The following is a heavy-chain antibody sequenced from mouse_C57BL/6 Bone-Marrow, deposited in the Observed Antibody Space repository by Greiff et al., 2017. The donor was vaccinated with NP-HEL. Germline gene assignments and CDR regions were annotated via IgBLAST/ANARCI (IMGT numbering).Heavy chain of an antibody. J-gene: IGHJ4*01. CDR3: ASPACYAMDY. Sequence: EVQLQQSGPELVKPGASVKISCKASGYTFTDYYMNWVKQSHGKSLEWIGDINPNNGGTSYNQKFKGKATLTVDKSSSTAYMELRSLTSEDSAVYYCASPACYAMDYWGQGTSVTVSS. CDR1: GYTFTDYY. CDR2: INPNNGGT. V-gene: IGHV1-26*01.